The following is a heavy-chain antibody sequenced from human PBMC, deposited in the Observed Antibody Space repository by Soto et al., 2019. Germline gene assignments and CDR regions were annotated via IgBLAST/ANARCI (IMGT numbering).Heavy chain of an antibody. Sequence: PGGSLRLSCAASGFTFSSYAMSWVRQAPGKGLEWVSAIIGIGGSTYYADSVKGRFTISRDNSKNTLYLQMNSLRAEDTAVYYCAKDSLRIAVAGSHYWGQGTLVTVSS. CDR2: IIGIGGST. V-gene: IGHV3-23*01. J-gene: IGHJ4*02. CDR3: AKDSLRIAVAGSHY. CDR1: GFTFSSYA. D-gene: IGHD6-19*01.